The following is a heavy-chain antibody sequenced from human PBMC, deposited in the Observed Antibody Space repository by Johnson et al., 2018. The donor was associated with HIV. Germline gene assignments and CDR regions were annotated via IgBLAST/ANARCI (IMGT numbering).Heavy chain of an antibody. D-gene: IGHD3-22*01. Sequence: MQLVESGGGFIQPGGSLRLSCVGSGFTVSSTYMSWVRQAPGKGLEWVSVIYSGGSTYYADSVKGRFTISRDTSKNTLYLQMNSLRVEDTAVYYCARGSRYTYDNDDAYLLHAFDFWGQGTMVTVSS. CDR1: GFTVSSTY. V-gene: IGHV3-66*03. CDR3: ARGSRYTYDNDDAYLLHAFDF. CDR2: IYSGGST. J-gene: IGHJ3*01.